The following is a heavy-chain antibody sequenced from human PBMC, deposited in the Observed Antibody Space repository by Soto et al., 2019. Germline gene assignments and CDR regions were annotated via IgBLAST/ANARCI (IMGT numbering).Heavy chain of an antibody. Sequence: QVQLVQSGAEVKKPGSSVKVSCKASGGTFSSDSFSWVRQAPGQGLEWMGGIIPMFDTPIYAQKFQDRVTITADESTSTAYMQLSSLRSGDTPVYYCARSGGLDRDFNYWGQGSLVTVSS. CDR1: GGTFSSDS. V-gene: IGHV1-69*12. J-gene: IGHJ4*02. D-gene: IGHD2-15*01. CDR3: ARSGGLDRDFNY. CDR2: IIPMFDTP.